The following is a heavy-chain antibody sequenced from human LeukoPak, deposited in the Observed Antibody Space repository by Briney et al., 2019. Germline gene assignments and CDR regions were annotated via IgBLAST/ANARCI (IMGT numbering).Heavy chain of an antibody. CDR3: TRGSGYYLGWFDP. Sequence: GGSLRLSCAASGFTFSSYAMSWVRQAPGKGLEWVGFIRSKAYGGTTEYAASVKGRFTISRDDSKSIAYLQMNSLKTEDTAVYYCTRGSGYYLGWFDPWGQGTLVTVSS. CDR1: GFTFSSYA. CDR2: IRSKAYGGTT. V-gene: IGHV3-49*04. J-gene: IGHJ5*02. D-gene: IGHD3-3*01.